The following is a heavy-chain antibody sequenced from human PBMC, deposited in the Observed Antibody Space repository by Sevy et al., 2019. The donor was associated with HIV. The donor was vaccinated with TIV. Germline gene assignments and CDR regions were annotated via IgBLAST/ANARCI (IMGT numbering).Heavy chain of an antibody. V-gene: IGHV3-21*01. J-gene: IGHJ4*02. CDR3: ARDKYSYGFFDY. CDR1: GFTFSSYI. D-gene: IGHD5-18*01. Sequence: GGSLRLSCAASGFTFSSYIMNWVRQAPGKGLEWVSSISSSSSYIYYADSVKGRFTISRDNAKNSLYLQMNSLRAEDTAVYYCARDKYSYGFFDYWGQGTLVTVSS. CDR2: ISSSSSYI.